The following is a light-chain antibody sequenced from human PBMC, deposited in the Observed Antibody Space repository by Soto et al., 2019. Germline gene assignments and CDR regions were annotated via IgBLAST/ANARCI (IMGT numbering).Light chain of an antibody. CDR1: QSISSY. CDR3: QQSYSTLALT. V-gene: IGKV1-39*01. J-gene: IGKJ4*01. Sequence: DIQMTQSPSSLSVSVGDRVTITCRASQSISSYLNWYQQKPGKAPKLLIYAASSLQSGVPSRFSGSGSGTDFTLTISTLQPEDFATYSCQQSYSTLALTCGGGTKVEIK. CDR2: AAS.